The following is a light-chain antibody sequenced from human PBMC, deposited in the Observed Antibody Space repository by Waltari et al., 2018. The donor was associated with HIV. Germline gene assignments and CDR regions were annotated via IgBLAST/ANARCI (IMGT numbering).Light chain of an antibody. CDR2: DDT. Sequence: SYVVTQPPSVSVAPGQTARISCGGDSIGTKSVHWYQQKSGLARVLVIYDDTDRPSGIPERFSGSNSGNTATLTIYRVEAEDEGDYYCQVWDASTTQPLVFGSGTKVTAL. V-gene: IGLV3-21*02. J-gene: IGLJ1*01. CDR3: QVWDASTTQPLV. CDR1: SIGTKS.